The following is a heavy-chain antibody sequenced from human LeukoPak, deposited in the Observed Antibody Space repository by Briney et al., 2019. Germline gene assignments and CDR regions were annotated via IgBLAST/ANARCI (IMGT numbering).Heavy chain of an antibody. Sequence: GGSLRLSCAASGFTFSSYDMHWVRQATGKGLEWVSGISTAGETNYPGSVKGRFTISRENAKNSVYLQMNSLRAGDTAMYCAREIAVAGTWYFDLWGRGTLVTVSS. V-gene: IGHV3-13*01. D-gene: IGHD6-19*01. CDR2: ISTAGET. CDR1: GFTFSSYD. J-gene: IGHJ2*01. CDR3: AREIAVAGTWYFDL.